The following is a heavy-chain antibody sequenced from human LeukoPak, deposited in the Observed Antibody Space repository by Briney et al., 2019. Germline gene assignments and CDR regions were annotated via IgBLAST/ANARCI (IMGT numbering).Heavy chain of an antibody. CDR3: ARWRGPTAFDI. CDR1: GYTFTAYY. D-gene: IGHD3-3*01. CDR2: INPNSGGT. Sequence: ASVKVSCXASGYTFTAYYMHWVRQAPGQGLEWMAWINPNSGGTNYAQKFQGRVTMTRDTSISTAYMELSRLRSDDTAVYYCARWRGPTAFDIWGQGTMVTVSS. V-gene: IGHV1-2*02. J-gene: IGHJ3*02.